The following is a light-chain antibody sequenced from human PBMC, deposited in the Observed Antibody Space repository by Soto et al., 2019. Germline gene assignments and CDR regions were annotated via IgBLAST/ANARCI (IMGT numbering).Light chain of an antibody. CDR3: SSYTSSSTYVV. CDR1: SSDVGGYNY. Sequence: QSVLTQPASVSGSPGQSITISCTGTSSDVGGYNYVSWYQQHPGKAPKLMIYDVSNRPSGVSTRFSGSKSGNTASLTISGLQAEDEDDYYCSSYTSSSTYVVFGGGTKLTVL. J-gene: IGLJ2*01. V-gene: IGLV2-14*01. CDR2: DVS.